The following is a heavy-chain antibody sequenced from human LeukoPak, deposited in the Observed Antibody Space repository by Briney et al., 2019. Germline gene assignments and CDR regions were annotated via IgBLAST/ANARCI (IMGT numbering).Heavy chain of an antibody. CDR1: GDSITRDGSY. D-gene: IGHD1-26*01. J-gene: IGHJ5*02. CDR2: ISYSGKL. CDR3: ARGIDSGPQRGCWFDP. Sequence: SETLSLTCTVSGDSITRDGSYWSWIRQHPGKVLEWIGHISYSGKLDYHPSLRSRFTISRGSSKNQVSLKLTSVTAADTAVYYCARGIDSGPQRGCWFDPWGQGILVTVSS. V-gene: IGHV4-31*03.